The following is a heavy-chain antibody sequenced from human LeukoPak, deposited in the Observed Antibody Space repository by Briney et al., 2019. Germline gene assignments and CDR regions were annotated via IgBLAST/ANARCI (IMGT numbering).Heavy chain of an antibody. D-gene: IGHD1-26*01. V-gene: IGHV4-34*01. CDR1: GGSFSGYY. J-gene: IGHJ6*03. CDR3: ARGRILGYYYYYYYMDV. Sequence: SETLSLTCAVYGGSFSGYYWSWLRQPPGKGLEWIGEINHSGSTNYNPSLKSRVTISVDTSKNQFSLKLSSVTAADTAVYYCARGRILGYYYYYYYMDVWGKGTTVTVSS. CDR2: INHSGST.